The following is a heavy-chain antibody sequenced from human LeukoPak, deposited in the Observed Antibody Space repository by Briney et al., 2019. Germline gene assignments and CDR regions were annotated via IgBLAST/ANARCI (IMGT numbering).Heavy chain of an antibody. V-gene: IGHV3-11*05. D-gene: IGHD4-23*01. CDR2: ISSRGTYT. Sequence: GSLRLSCAASGFTFSDFFKNWIRQAPGKGLEWVACISSRGTYTNYADSVKGRFTISRDNTKNSLFLQMESLRAEDTAIYYCARDRWELLGAGHYFDYWGQGALLTVSS. CDR1: GFTFSDFF. J-gene: IGHJ4*02. CDR3: ARDRWELLGAGHYFDY.